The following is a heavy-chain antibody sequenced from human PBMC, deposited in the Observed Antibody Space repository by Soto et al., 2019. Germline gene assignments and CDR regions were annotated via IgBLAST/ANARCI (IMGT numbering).Heavy chain of an antibody. J-gene: IGHJ6*02. CDR1: GVSLTSRY. CDR2: IYYSGST. D-gene: IGHD3-22*01. Sequence: PSETLSLTRRVSGVSLTSRYWTWIRQSPGKGLEWIGYIYYSGSTNYSPSLKSRLTMSIDTPSNQFSLNLSSVTAADTAIYYCARLRDRSGTASIYNGMDVWGPGTMVTVSS. V-gene: IGHV4-59*11. CDR3: ARLRDRSGTASIYNGMDV.